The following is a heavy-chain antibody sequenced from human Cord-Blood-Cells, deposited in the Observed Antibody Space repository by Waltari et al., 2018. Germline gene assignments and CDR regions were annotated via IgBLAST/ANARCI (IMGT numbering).Heavy chain of an antibody. CDR2: IWYDGSKK. Sequence: VQLVDPGGGVVQPGRSLRVSCAASEFPLSRSGMHRVRRAPGKGLEWVAVIWYDGSKKYYADSVKGRFTISRDNSKNTLYLQMNSLRAEDTAVYYCARQFSSWYDYWGQGTLVTVSS. V-gene: IGHV3-33*01. D-gene: IGHD6-13*01. CDR1: EFPLSRSG. CDR3: ARQFSSWYDY. J-gene: IGHJ4*02.